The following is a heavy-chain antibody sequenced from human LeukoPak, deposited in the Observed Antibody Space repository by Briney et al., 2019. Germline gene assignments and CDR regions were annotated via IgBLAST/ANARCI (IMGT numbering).Heavy chain of an antibody. J-gene: IGHJ5*02. CDR2: ISAYNGNT. D-gene: IGHD2/OR15-2a*01. V-gene: IGHV1-18*01. Sequence: ASVKVSCKASGYTFTSYGISWVRQATGQGLEWMGWISAYNGNTNYTQKLQGRVTITTDTSTRTAYLELRRLRSDDTAVYYRARDLTSREWNMVLNWFDPWGQGTLVTVSS. CDR1: GYTFTSYG. CDR3: ARDLTSREWNMVLNWFDP.